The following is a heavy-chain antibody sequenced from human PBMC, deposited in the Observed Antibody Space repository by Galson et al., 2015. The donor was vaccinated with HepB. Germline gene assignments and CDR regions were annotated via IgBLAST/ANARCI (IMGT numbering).Heavy chain of an antibody. Sequence: SLRLSCAASGFTFSDYYMSWIRQAPGKGLEWVSYISSSGSTIYYADSVKGRFTISRDNAKNSLYLQMNSLRAEGTAVYYCARAPDYDILTGQARYFDYWGQGTLGTVSS. V-gene: IGHV3-11*01. CDR2: ISSSGSTI. CDR3: ARAPDYDILTGQARYFDY. D-gene: IGHD3-9*01. J-gene: IGHJ4*02. CDR1: GFTFSDYY.